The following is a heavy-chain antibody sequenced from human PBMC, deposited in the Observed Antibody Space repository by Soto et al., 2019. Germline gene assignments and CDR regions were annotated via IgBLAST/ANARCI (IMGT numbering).Heavy chain of an antibody. CDR1: GGSISSYY. V-gene: IGHV4-59*01. D-gene: IGHD3-3*01. Sequence: SETLSLTCPVAGGSISSYYWSWIRQHTGKGLEWIGYIYYSGSTNYNPSLKSRVTISVDTSKNQFSLKLSSVTAADTAVYYCAVIRPFWSGYVDYYYYYMDVWGKGTTVTVSS. CDR2: IYYSGST. CDR3: AVIRPFWSGYVDYYYYYMDV. J-gene: IGHJ6*03.